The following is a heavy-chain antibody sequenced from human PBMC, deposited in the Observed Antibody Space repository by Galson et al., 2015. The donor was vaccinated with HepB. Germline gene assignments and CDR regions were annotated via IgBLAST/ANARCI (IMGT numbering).Heavy chain of an antibody. J-gene: IGHJ3*02. CDR3: AKGSWYDSRADAFDI. CDR1: RLTFSIFA. D-gene: IGHD3-22*01. Sequence: SLRLSCAASRLTFSIFAMNWVRQAPGKGLEWVSTISGSGDNTYYADSVKGRFTISRDNSKNTLFLQLNSLRAEDTAVYYCAKGSWYDSRADAFDIWGQGTMVTVSS. V-gene: IGHV3-23*01. CDR2: ISGSGDNT.